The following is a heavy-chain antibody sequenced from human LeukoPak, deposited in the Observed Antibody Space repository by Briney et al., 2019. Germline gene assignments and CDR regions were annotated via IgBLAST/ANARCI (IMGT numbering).Heavy chain of an antibody. CDR3: ARDKSPNYGDYGWFDP. CDR1: GGSISSGSYY. D-gene: IGHD4-17*01. CDR2: IYYSGST. V-gene: IGHV4-30-4*08. Sequence: PSETLSLTCTVSGGSISSGSYYWSWIRQPAGKGLEWIGYIYYSGSTYYNPSLKSRVTISVDTSKNQFSLKLSSVTAADTAVYYCARDKSPNYGDYGWFDPWGQGTLVTVSS. J-gene: IGHJ5*02.